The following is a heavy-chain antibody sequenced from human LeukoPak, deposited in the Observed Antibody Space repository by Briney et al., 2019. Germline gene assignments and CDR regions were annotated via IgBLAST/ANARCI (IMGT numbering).Heavy chain of an antibody. D-gene: IGHD3-22*01. CDR1: GDSISSYY. J-gene: IGHJ3*02. Sequence: PSETLSLTCTVSGDSISSYYWSWIRQPPGKGLECTGYIYYSGSTNYSPSLKSRVTISVDTSKNQFSLKLSSVTAADTAVYYCARSERIIMILGGAFDIWGQGTVVTVSS. V-gene: IGHV4-59*08. CDR2: IYYSGST. CDR3: ARSERIIMILGGAFDI.